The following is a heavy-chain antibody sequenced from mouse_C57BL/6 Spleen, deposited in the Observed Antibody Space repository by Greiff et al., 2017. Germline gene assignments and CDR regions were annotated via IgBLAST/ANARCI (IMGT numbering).Heavy chain of an antibody. CDR3: ARSLATTRTWFAY. CDR2: IYPGSGNT. J-gene: IGHJ3*01. CDR1: GYTFTDYY. D-gene: IGHD2-2*01. Sequence: QVQLQQSGAELVRPGASVKLSCKASGYTFTDYYINWVKQRPGQGLEWIARIYPGSGNTYYNEKFKGKATLTAEKSSSTAYMQLSSLTSEDSAVYFCARSLATTRTWFAYWGQGTLVTVSA. V-gene: IGHV1-76*01.